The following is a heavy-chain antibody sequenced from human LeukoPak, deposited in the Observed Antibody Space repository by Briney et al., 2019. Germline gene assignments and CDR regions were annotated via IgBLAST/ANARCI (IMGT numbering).Heavy chain of an antibody. J-gene: IGHJ4*02. CDR1: GGSFSGYY. Sequence: SETLSLTCAVYGGSFSGYYWSWIRQPPGKGVEWIGEINHSGSTNYNPSLKSRVTISVDTSKNQFSLKLSSVTAADTAVYYCARDSSWYGARSPYYFDYWGQGTLVTVSS. D-gene: IGHD6-13*01. CDR3: ARDSSWYGARSPYYFDY. CDR2: INHSGST. V-gene: IGHV4-34*01.